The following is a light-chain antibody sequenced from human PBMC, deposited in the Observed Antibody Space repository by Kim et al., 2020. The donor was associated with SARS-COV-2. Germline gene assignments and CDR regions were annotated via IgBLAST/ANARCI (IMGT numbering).Light chain of an antibody. CDR3: QQYDRPPYT. V-gene: IGKV3-20*01. CDR1: QSVASNH. Sequence: EIVLTQSPGTLSLSPGDRATLSCRASQSVASNHLAWFQQKPGQAPRLLIYGTSSRAPAIPDRFSASGSGTDFTLTISRLEPEDFAIYYCQQYDRPPYTFGQGNKLEI. J-gene: IGKJ2*01. CDR2: GTS.